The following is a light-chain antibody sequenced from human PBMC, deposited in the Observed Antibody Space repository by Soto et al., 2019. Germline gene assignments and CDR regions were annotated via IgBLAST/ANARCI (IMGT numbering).Light chain of an antibody. J-gene: IGKJ4*01. CDR2: GAS. CDR3: QQYVSSPLT. CDR1: QSVSSSY. V-gene: IGKV3-20*01. Sequence: EIVLTQSPGTLSLSPGERATLSCRASQSVSSSYLAWYQQKPGQAPRLLIYGASSRATGIPDRFSGSGSGTDFTLTISSLEPEDFAVYYCQQYVSSPLTFGGGTKVDIK.